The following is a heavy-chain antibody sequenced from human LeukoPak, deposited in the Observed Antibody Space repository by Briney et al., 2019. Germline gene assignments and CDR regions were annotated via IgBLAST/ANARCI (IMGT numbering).Heavy chain of an antibody. CDR2: ISASSSNI. Sequence: VRPGGSLRLSCAGSGFTFSIYAMNWVRQAPGKGLEWLSSISASSSNIDYADSIKGRFTISRDNAKKSLYLHMNSLRAEDTAIYYCTRDSYCSSTTCYRGHFDSWGQGTLVTVSS. D-gene: IGHD2-2*01. J-gene: IGHJ4*02. V-gene: IGHV3-21*01. CDR3: TRDSYCSSTTCYRGHFDS. CDR1: GFTFSIYA.